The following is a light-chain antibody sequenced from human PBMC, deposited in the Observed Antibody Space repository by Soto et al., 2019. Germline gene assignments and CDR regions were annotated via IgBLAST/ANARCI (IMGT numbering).Light chain of an antibody. CDR2: EGT. Sequence: QSALTQPASVSGSPGQSITISCIGTSTDAGSYNLFSWYQQHPGKAPKLIIYEGTKRPAGVSNRFSGSKSGNTASLTVSGLQAEDEADYFCCSYAYTFSVFGGGTKLTVL. CDR1: STDAGSYNL. CDR3: CSYAYTFSV. J-gene: IGLJ3*02. V-gene: IGLV2-23*01.